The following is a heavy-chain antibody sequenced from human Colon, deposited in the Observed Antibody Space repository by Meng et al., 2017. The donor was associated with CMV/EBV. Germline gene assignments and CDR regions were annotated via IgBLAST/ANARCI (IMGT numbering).Heavy chain of an antibody. D-gene: IGHD3-3*01. CDR2: IYYRGSA. CDR1: GDSISSSSYY. V-gene: IGHV4-39*01. CDR3: ARTFWSGPLNWFDP. Sequence: GDSISSSSYYWGWIRQPPGKGLEWIGSIYYRGSAYYNPSLKSRVTISVDTSKNQFSLKLSSVTAADTAVYYCARTFWSGPLNWFDPWGQGTLVTVSS. J-gene: IGHJ5*02.